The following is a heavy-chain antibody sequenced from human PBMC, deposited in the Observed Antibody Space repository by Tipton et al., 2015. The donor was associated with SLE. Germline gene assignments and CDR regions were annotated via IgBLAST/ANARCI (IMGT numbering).Heavy chain of an antibody. Sequence: GLVKPSETLSLTCDVYGGSFSGYYWNWIRQSPGKGLEWIGEIYHSGATSYNPSLKSRVTISLDKSKNQYSLKLSSVTAADTAVYYCARFEWVLNRSYYGMDVWGQGTTVTVSS. D-gene: IGHD5-12*01. CDR3: ARFEWVLNRSYYGMDV. J-gene: IGHJ6*02. CDR1: GGSFSGYY. CDR2: IYHSGAT. V-gene: IGHV4-34*01.